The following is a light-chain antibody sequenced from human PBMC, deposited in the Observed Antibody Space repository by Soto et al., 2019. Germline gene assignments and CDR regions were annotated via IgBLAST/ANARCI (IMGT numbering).Light chain of an antibody. V-gene: IGKV3-20*01. Sequence: EIVMTPSPATLSVSPGERATLSSTASPSVTSNYLAWYQQKPAPAPRLLIFGASIRDTGLTDRFSGSGSGTDFTLTISRLEPEDFAVYYCQKYVSWTFGQGTKVDIK. CDR2: GAS. J-gene: IGKJ1*01. CDR1: PSVTSNY. CDR3: QKYVSWT.